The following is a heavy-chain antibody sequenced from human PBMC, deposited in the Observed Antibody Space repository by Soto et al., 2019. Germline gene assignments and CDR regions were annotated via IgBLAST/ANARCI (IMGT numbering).Heavy chain of an antibody. J-gene: IGHJ4*02. CDR2: IYHSENT. CDR1: GGSISIGGYS. CDR3: ARSRITIFGVVPYYFDY. D-gene: IGHD3-3*01. V-gene: IGHV4-30-2*01. Sequence: QLQLQESGSGLVKPSQTLSLTCAVSGGSISIGGYSWNWIRQPPGKGLEWIGYIYHSENTYYSPSLKSRVTILLDKSKNQFSLNLSSVTAADTAVYYCARSRITIFGVVPYYFDYWGQGTLLTVSS.